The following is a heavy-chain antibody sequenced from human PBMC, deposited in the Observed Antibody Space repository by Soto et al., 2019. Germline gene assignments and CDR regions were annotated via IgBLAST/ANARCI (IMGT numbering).Heavy chain of an antibody. CDR3: ARLGFEYDTLTAYYNVHHYYGLDV. V-gene: IGHV5-10-1*01. D-gene: IGHD3-9*01. CDR2: IDPSDSYT. CDR1: GYSFTSYW. J-gene: IGHJ6*02. Sequence: GESLKISCKGSGYSFTSYWISWVRQMPGKGLEWMGRIDPSDSYTNYSPSFQGHVTISADKSISTAYLRWSSLKASDTAMYYCARLGFEYDTLTAYYNVHHYYGLDVWGQGTSVTVSS.